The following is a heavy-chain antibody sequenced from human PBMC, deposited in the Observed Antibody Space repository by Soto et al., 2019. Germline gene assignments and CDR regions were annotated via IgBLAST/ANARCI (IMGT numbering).Heavy chain of an antibody. V-gene: IGHV3-7*01. J-gene: IGHJ4*02. CDR2: IQQDGSER. CDR3: AREPAIQVDY. Sequence: EVQLVESGGGLVQPGGSLRLSCAASGFTFSSYWMSWVRQAPGKGLEWVANIQQDGSERNYVDSVKGRFTISRDNAKNSLYLQMNSLRAEDTAVYYCAREPAIQVDYWGQGILVTVSS. CDR1: GFTFSSYW.